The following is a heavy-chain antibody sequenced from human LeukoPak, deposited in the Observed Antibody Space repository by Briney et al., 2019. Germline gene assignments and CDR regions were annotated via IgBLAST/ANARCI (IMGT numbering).Heavy chain of an antibody. CDR3: ARDGAPIPIVVVPAAMGDAGDAFDI. J-gene: IGHJ3*02. D-gene: IGHD2-2*01. Sequence: SQTLTLTCAISGDSVSSNSAAWNWIRQSPSRGLEWRGRTYYRSKWYNDYAVSVKSRITINPDTSKNQFSLQLNSVTPEDTAVYYCARDGAPIPIVVVPAAMGDAGDAFDIWAKGTMVTVSS. CDR1: GDSVSSNSAA. CDR2: TYYRSKWYN. V-gene: IGHV6-1*01.